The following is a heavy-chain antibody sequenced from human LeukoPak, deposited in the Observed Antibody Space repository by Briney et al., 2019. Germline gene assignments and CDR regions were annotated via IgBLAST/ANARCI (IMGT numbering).Heavy chain of an antibody. CDR2: INHSGMT. J-gene: IGHJ4*02. CDR3: ARGLIGYSNYGVNFDY. Sequence: SETLSLTCAVYGASFSGYYWSWIRQPPGEGLEWIGEINHSGMTNYNPSLKSRVTISVDTSKKQFSLKLSSVTAADTAVYYCARGLIGYSNYGVNFDYWGQGTLVTVSS. D-gene: IGHD4-11*01. CDR1: GASFSGYY. V-gene: IGHV4-34*01.